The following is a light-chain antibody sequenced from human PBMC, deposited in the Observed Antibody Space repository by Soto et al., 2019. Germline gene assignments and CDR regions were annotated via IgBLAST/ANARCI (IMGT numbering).Light chain of an antibody. V-gene: IGLV1-51*02. CDR1: SSNIVENF. Sequence: QSVLTQPPSVSAAPGQKVTISCSGSSSNIVENFVSWYQQLPGTAPKLLIYENNKRPSGIPDRFSGSKSGTSATLGITGLQTGDEADYYCGTWDSSLSAGVFGGGTKLTVL. CDR3: GTWDSSLSAGV. J-gene: IGLJ2*01. CDR2: ENN.